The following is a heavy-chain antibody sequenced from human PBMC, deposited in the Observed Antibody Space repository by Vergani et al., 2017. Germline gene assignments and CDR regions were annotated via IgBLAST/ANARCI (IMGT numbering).Heavy chain of an antibody. J-gene: IGHJ4*02. CDR3: AKDLSGVVVPAAIQPSFDY. D-gene: IGHD2-2*02. CDR2: IGKDGINT. CDR1: GFTFSNFG. V-gene: IGHV3-30*02. Sequence: QVQLVESAGGVVQPGGSLRLSCAASGFTFSNFGMHWIRQAPGKGLEWLAYIGKDGINTRYRDAVKGRFTVSRDNSKDILYLQMDSLRSEDTALYYCAKDLSGVVVPAAIQPSFDYWGQGTLVTVSS.